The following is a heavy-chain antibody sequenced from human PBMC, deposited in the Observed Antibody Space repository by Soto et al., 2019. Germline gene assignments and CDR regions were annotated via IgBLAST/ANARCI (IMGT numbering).Heavy chain of an antibody. CDR2: ISNDGSNK. CDR3: ANWNYPQSD. V-gene: IGHV3-30*18. D-gene: IGHD1-7*01. CDR1: GFTFNTYG. J-gene: IGHJ4*02. Sequence: QVQLVESGGGVVQPGKSLRLSCAASGFTFNTYGMHWVRQAPGKGPEWVAVISNDGSNKYYADSVNGRFTISRDNSKNTLYLQMNSLRAEDTAVYYCANWNYPQSDWGQGTLVTVSS.